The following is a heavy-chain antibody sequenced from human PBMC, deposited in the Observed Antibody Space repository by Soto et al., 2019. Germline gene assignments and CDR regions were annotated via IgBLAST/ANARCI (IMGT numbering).Heavy chain of an antibody. CDR3: ARDGDDDAFDI. V-gene: IGHV1-46*01. CDR1: GYTFTRYY. D-gene: IGHD4-17*01. CDR2: INPSGGST. Sequence: QVQLVQSGAEVKKPGASVKISCKASGYTFTRYYMHWVRQAPGQGLEWMGIINPSGGSTSYAQKFQGRVTMTRHTSTTTVYMELSRLKSEDTAVYYCARDGDDDAFDIWGQGTMVTVSS. J-gene: IGHJ3*02.